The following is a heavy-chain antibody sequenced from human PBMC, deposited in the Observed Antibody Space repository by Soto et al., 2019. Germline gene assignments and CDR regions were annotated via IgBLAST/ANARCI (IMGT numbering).Heavy chain of an antibody. J-gene: IGHJ4*02. D-gene: IGHD3-16*01. V-gene: IGHV4-31*03. CDR3: ARADDYVWGAPY. CDR1: GGSISSGGYY. CDR2: IYYSGST. Sequence: SETLSLTFTVSGGSISSGGYYWSWIRQHPGKGLEWIGYIYYSGSTYYNPSLKSRVTISVDTSKNQFSLKLSSVTAADTAVYYCARADDYVWGAPYWGQGTLVTVSS.